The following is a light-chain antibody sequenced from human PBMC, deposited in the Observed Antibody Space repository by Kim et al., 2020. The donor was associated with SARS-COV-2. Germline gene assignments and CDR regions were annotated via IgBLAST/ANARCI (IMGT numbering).Light chain of an antibody. CDR3: QSYDSSLSGSV. CDR2: GNS. CDR1: SSNIGAGYD. J-gene: IGLJ3*02. V-gene: IGLV1-40*01. Sequence: RVTISCTGSSSNIGAGYDVNWYQQLPGTAPKRLIYGNSNRPSGVPDRFSGSKSGTSASLAITGLQAEDEADYYCQSYDSSLSGSVFGGGTQLTVL.